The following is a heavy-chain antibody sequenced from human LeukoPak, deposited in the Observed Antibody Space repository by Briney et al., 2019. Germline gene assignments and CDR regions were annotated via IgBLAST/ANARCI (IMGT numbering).Heavy chain of an antibody. V-gene: IGHV1-18*04. CDR2: ISTYNGNT. D-gene: IGHD2-2*01. J-gene: IGHJ6*02. Sequence: ASVTVSFKSSGYTFNTYGISWVRQAPGQGLEWMGWISTYNGNTNYAQRLQGRVTMTTDTSTSTAYMELRSLRSDDTAVYFCARDLHCSSTSCYVYYYYGMDVWGQGTTVTVSS. CDR3: ARDLHCSSTSCYVYYYYGMDV. CDR1: GYTFNTYG.